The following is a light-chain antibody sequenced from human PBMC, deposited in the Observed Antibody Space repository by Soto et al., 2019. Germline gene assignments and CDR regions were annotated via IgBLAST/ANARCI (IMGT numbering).Light chain of an antibody. CDR1: QGISSA. CDR2: DAS. J-gene: IGKJ2*01. V-gene: IGKV1-13*02. CDR3: QQFNSYPRT. Sequence: AILLTQSPSSLSASVGDRLTITCRASQGISSALAWYQQKPGKAPKLLIYDASSLESGVPSRFSGSGSGTDVTLTISSLQPEDFATYYCQQFNSYPRTFGQGTKLEIK.